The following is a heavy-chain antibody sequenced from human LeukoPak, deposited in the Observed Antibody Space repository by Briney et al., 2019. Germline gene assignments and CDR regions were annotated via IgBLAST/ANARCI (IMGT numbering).Heavy chain of an antibody. V-gene: IGHV4-59*08. CDR3: ARGGSSCYGCHDWFDP. CDR1: GGSIRNYY. J-gene: IGHJ5*02. CDR2: VDKRGST. Sequence: SETLSLTCSVSGGSIRNYYLSWIRQSPGKGLDWIGNVDKRGSTNYNPSFKSRVIVSSDTSRNEFSLKLNSVTAADTAIYYCARGGSSCYGCHDWFDPWGQGTRVTVSS. D-gene: IGHD2-2*01.